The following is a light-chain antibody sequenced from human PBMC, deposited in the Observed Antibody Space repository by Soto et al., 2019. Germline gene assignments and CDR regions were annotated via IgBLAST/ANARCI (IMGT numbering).Light chain of an antibody. Sequence: DIQMTQSPSTLSASVGDRVTITCRASQSISSWLAWYQQKPGKAPKLLIYKASSLQSGVPSRFSGSGSGTEFTLTISSLQPDDFATYYCQQYGSYWTFGQGTKV. V-gene: IGKV1-5*03. CDR3: QQYGSYWT. J-gene: IGKJ1*01. CDR2: KAS. CDR1: QSISSW.